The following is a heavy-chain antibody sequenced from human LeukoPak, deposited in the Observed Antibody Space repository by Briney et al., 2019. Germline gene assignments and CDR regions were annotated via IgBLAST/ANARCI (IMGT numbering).Heavy chain of an antibody. CDR1: GGSISSSNW. CDR2: IYHSGST. Sequence: KPAGTLSLTCAVSGGSISSSNWWSWVRQPPGKGLEWIGEIYHSGSTNYNPSLKSRVTISVDKSKNQFSLKLSSVTAADTAVYYCASDKGSGSYSYYYYGMDVWGKGTTVTVSS. D-gene: IGHD3-10*01. CDR3: ASDKGSGSYSYYYYGMDV. V-gene: IGHV4-4*02. J-gene: IGHJ6*04.